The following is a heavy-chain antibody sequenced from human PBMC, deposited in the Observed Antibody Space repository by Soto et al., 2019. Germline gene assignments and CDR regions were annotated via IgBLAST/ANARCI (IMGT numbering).Heavy chain of an antibody. CDR3: ARWGTTGGLDV. Sequence: QVQLVESGGGVVQPGTSLRVSCVGSGFTFRSYVIHWVRQAPGKGLEWVALTSYDGSDKYYDDSVRGRFTISRDNSRNTVDLQMDSLRLEATALCYCARWGTTGGLDVWGQGTLVSVSS. CDR1: GFTFRSYV. J-gene: IGHJ1*01. D-gene: IGHD3-16*01. V-gene: IGHV3-30*19. CDR2: TSYDGSDK.